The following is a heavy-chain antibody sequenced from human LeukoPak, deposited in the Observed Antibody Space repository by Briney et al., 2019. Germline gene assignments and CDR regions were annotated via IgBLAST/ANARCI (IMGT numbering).Heavy chain of an antibody. CDR3: ARWTGISY. D-gene: IGHD3-10*01. CDR2: IYTTGTT. Sequence: PGGTLRLSCAASGFTFSSKYMSWVRQAPGKGLEWVSVIYTTGTTYYADSVKGRFTISRDNSKNTLYLQMNSLRAEDTAVYFCARWTGISYWGQGTLVTVSS. V-gene: IGHV3-66*01. J-gene: IGHJ4*02. CDR1: GFTFSSKY.